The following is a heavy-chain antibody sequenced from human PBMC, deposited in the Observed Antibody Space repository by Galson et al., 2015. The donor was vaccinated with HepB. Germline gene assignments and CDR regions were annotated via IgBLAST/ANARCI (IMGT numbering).Heavy chain of an antibody. CDR3: AKGRPTYCGGDCYYFDY. CDR2: ISYDGSNK. J-gene: IGHJ4*02. D-gene: IGHD2-21*01. CDR1: GFTFSSYG. V-gene: IGHV3-30*18. Sequence: SLRLSCAASGFTFSSYGMHWVRQAPGKGLEWVAVISYDGSNKYYADSVKGRFTISRDNSKNTLYLQMNSLRAEDTAVYYCAKGRPTYCGGDCYYFDYWGQGTLVTVSS.